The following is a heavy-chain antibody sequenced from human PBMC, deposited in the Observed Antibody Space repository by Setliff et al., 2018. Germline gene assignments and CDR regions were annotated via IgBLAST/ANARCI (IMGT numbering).Heavy chain of an antibody. CDR2: IYSSGST. J-gene: IGHJ6*03. CDR1: GGAISNYY. D-gene: IGHD3-10*01. Sequence: SETLSLTCTVSGGAISNYYWSWIRQPPGKGLEWIGYIYSSGSTNYNPSLKSRVAISLDTSKSQFSLRLSSLTAADTAVYYCARAYYYASGNSHNYYMDVWGKGIAVTVSS. V-gene: IGHV4-4*08. CDR3: ARAYYYASGNSHNYYMDV.